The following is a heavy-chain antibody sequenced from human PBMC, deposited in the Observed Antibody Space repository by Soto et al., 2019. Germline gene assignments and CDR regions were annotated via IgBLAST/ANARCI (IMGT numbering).Heavy chain of an antibody. CDR1: GFSLSTSGVG. Sequence: SGPTLVKPTQTLTLTCTFSGFSLSTSGVGVGWIRQPPGKALEWLALIYWDDDKRYSPSLKSRLTITKDTSKNQVVLTMTNMDPVDTATYYCALPVSAANNWGSFFDYWGQGTLVTVSS. CDR2: IYWDDDK. D-gene: IGHD2-2*01. V-gene: IGHV2-5*02. CDR3: ALPVSAANNWGSFFDY. J-gene: IGHJ4*02.